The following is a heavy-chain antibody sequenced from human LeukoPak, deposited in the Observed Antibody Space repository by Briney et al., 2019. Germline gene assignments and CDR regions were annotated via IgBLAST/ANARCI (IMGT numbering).Heavy chain of an antibody. CDR1: GYTFNDYF. D-gene: IGHD3-3*01. V-gene: IGHV1-2*02. CDR3: ARELPGNDFWSHDGY. CDR2: INTKSGGT. J-gene: IGHJ4*02. Sequence: ASVKVSCKASGYTFNDYFIHWVRQAHGQGLEYMGWINTKSGGTNYVQKFQDRVTMTRDTSISTAYMELNRLRSDDTAVYYCARELPGNDFWSHDGYWGQGTLVTVSS.